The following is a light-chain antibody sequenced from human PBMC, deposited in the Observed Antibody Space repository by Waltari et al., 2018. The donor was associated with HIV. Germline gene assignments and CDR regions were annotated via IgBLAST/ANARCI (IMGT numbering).Light chain of an antibody. CDR1: ALPKHY. V-gene: IGLV3-25*03. J-gene: IGLJ2*01. Sequence: YELTQAPSVSVSPGQTARITCSGDALPKHYAYWYQQKPGQAPMLVIYNARERPSGIPERFSGSSSGTTVTLTISGVQAEDEADYYCQSADSSGTVVFGGGTKLTVL. CDR2: NAR. CDR3: QSADSSGTVV.